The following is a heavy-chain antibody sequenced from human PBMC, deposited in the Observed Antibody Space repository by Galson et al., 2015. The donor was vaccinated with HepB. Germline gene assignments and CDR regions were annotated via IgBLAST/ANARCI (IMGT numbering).Heavy chain of an antibody. Sequence: SVKVSCKASGGTFSSYAISWVRQAPGQGLEWMGRIIPILGIANYAQKFQGRVTITADKSTSTAYMELSSLRSEDTAVYYCAREREHSYSSRVIGAFDIWGQGTMVTVSS. CDR2: IIPILGIA. V-gene: IGHV1-69*04. CDR3: AREREHSYSSRVIGAFDI. CDR1: GGTFSSYA. J-gene: IGHJ3*02. D-gene: IGHD2-15*01.